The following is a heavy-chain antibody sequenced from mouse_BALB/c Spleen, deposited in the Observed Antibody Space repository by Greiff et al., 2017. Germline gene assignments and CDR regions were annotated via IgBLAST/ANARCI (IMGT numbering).Heavy chain of an antibody. V-gene: IGHV5-12-1*01. CDR3: ARHEVHYGSSPAWFAY. Sequence: DVQLVESGGGLVKPGGSLKLSCAASGFAFSSYDMSWVRQTPEKRLEWVAYISSGGGSTYYPDTVKGRFTISRDNAKNTLYLQMSSLKSEDTAMYYCARHEVHYGSSPAWFAYWGQGTLVTVSA. CDR2: ISSGGGST. CDR1: GFAFSSYD. D-gene: IGHD1-1*01. J-gene: IGHJ3*01.